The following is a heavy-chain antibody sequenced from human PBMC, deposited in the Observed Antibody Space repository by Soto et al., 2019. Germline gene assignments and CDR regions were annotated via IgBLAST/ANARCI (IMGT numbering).Heavy chain of an antibody. CDR1: GGTFSSYA. CDR3: ARVNPTYYYDSSGPPGYFQH. D-gene: IGHD3-22*01. Sequence: SVKVSCKASGGTFSSYAISWVRQAPGQGLEWMGGIIPIFGTANYAQKFQGRVTITADKSTSTACMELSSLRSEDTAVYYCARVNPTYYYDSSGPPGYFQHWGQGTLVTVS. V-gene: IGHV1-69*06. J-gene: IGHJ1*01. CDR2: IIPIFGTA.